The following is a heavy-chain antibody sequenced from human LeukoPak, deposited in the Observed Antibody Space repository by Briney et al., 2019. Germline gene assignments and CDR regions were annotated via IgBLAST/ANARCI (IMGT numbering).Heavy chain of an antibody. CDR3: ARDSTGFRGSLYCFDY. V-gene: IGHV3-66*01. CDR2: IYSGGST. CDR1: GFTVSSNY. Sequence: PGGSLRLSCAASGFTVSSNYMSWVRQAPGKGLEWVSVIYSGGSTYYADSVKGRFTISRDNSKNTLYLQMNSLRAEDTAVYYCARDSTGFRGSLYCFDYWGQGTLVTVSS. J-gene: IGHJ4*02. D-gene: IGHD3-9*01.